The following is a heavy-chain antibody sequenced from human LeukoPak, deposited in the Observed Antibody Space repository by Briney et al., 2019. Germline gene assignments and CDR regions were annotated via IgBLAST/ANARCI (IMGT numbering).Heavy chain of an antibody. D-gene: IGHD1-26*01. V-gene: IGHV1-69*04. CDR1: GGTFSSYA. Sequence: RASVKVSCKASGGTFSSYAISWVRQAPGQGLEWMGRIIPILGIANYAQKFQGRVTITADKSTSTAYMELSSLRSEHTAVYYCARGPEVVGANDWGEGTLVSVSS. J-gene: IGHJ4*02. CDR2: IIPILGIA. CDR3: ARGPEVVGAND.